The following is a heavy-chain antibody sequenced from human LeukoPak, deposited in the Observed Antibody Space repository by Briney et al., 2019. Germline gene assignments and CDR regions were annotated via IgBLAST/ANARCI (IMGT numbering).Heavy chain of an antibody. J-gene: IGHJ4*02. V-gene: IGHV5-51*01. Sequence: GESLKISCRGSGYRFTTYWIGWVRQMPGKGLEWMGIIYPGDSDTRYSPSFQGQVTISADKSISTAYLQWSSLKASDTAMYYCARRDSSSWSIDYWGQGTLVTVSS. CDR2: IYPGDSDT. CDR1: GYRFTTYW. D-gene: IGHD6-13*01. CDR3: ARRDSSSWSIDY.